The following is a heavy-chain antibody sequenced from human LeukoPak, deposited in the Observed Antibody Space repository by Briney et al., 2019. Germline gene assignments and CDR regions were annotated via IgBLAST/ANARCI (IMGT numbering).Heavy chain of an antibody. CDR3: AKDRQWLVAYYMDV. D-gene: IGHD6-19*01. CDR2: IRYDGSNK. Sequence: GGSLRLSCAASGFTFSSYGMHWVRQAPGKGLEWVAFIRYDGSNKYYADSVKGRFTISRDNSKNTLYLQMNSLRAEDTAVYYCAKDRQWLVAYYMDVWGKGTTVTVSS. J-gene: IGHJ6*03. V-gene: IGHV3-30*02. CDR1: GFTFSSYG.